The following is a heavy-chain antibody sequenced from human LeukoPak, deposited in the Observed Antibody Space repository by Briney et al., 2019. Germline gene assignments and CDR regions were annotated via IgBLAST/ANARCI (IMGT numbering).Heavy chain of an antibody. V-gene: IGHV3-74*01. D-gene: IGHD2-15*01. J-gene: IGHJ4*02. CDR2: INSDASST. Sequence: QSGGSLRLSCAASGFTFSNYWMHWVRQAPGKGLVWVSRINSDASSTSYADSVKGRFTISRDNAKNTLYLQMNSLRAEDTAVYYCARDRDCGDGGCYPHFDYWGQGVQVTVSS. CDR3: ARDRDCGDGGCYPHFDY. CDR1: GFTFSNYW.